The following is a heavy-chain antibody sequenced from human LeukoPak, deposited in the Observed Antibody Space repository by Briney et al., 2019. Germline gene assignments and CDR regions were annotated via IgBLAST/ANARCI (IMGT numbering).Heavy chain of an antibody. V-gene: IGHV4-59*01. CDR1: GGSISSYY. J-gene: IGHJ4*02. Sequence: PSETLSLTCTVSGGSISSYYWSWIRQPPGKGLEWLGYIYYSGSTNYNPSLKSRVTISVDTSKNQFFLKLSSVTAADTAVYYCARVGGVCSGDFPPPSSLDSGGRGPRAPASS. D-gene: IGHD3-10*02. CDR3: ARVGGVCSGDFPPPSSLDS. CDR2: IYYSGST.